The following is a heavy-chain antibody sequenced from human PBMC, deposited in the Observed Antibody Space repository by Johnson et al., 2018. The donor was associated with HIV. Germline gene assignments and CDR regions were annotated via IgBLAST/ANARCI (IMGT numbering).Heavy chain of an antibody. CDR1: GFTFSIHA. D-gene: IGHD3-22*01. CDR3: ARVGYYDAVDI. Sequence: VQLVESGGGLVQPGGSLRLSCAASGFTFSIHAMIWVRQAPGKGLEWVSAISDSGGGTYYADSVKGRFTISRENAKNSLYLQMNSLRAGDTAVYYCARVGYYDAVDIWGQGTMVTVSS. CDR2: ISDSGGGT. J-gene: IGHJ3*02. V-gene: IGHV3-23*04.